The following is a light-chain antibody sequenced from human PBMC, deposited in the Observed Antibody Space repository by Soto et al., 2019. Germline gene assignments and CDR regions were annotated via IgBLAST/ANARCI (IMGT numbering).Light chain of an antibody. Sequence: QSALTQPPSVSGSPGQSVAISCTGTSSDVGSYNRVSWYQQPPGTAPKLMIYDVNNRPSGVPDRFSGSKSGNTASLTISGLQAEDDADYYCSSYTISSTYVFGTGTKVTVL. CDR2: DVN. CDR1: SSDVGSYNR. J-gene: IGLJ1*01. V-gene: IGLV2-18*02. CDR3: SSYTISSTYV.